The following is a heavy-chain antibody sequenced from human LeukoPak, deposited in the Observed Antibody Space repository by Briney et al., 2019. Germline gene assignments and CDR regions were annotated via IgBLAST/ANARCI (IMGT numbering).Heavy chain of an antibody. V-gene: IGHV1-24*01. CDR2: FDPEDGET. CDR3: AREYSSSLDY. Sequence: ASVKVSCKVSGYTLTELSMHWVRQAPGKGLEWMGGFDPEDGETIYAQKFQGRVTMTTDTSTSTAYMELRSLRSDDTAVYYCAREYSSSLDYWGQGTLVTVSS. D-gene: IGHD6-6*01. J-gene: IGHJ4*02. CDR1: GYTLTELS.